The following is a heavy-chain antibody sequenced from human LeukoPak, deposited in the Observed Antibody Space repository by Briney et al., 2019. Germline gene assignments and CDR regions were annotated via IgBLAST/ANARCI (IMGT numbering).Heavy chain of an antibody. J-gene: IGHJ4*02. CDR1: GFTFSSYA. D-gene: IGHD1-26*01. Sequence: PGGSLTLSCAASGFTFSSYAMSWVRQAPGKGLEWVSAISGSGGSTYYADSVKGRLTISRDNSKNTLYLQMNSLRAEDTAVYYCAKDMEEWELLTFDYWGQGTLVTVSS. V-gene: IGHV3-23*01. CDR2: ISGSGGST. CDR3: AKDMEEWELLTFDY.